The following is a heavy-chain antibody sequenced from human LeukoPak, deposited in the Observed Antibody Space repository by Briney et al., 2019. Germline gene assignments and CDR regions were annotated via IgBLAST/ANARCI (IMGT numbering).Heavy chain of an antibody. CDR1: GYTFTGNY. D-gene: IGHD2-15*01. Sequence: GASVKVSCTASGYTFTGNYMHWVRQAPGQGLEWMGWINPKSGGTNYAQKFQGRVTMTRDTSISTAYMELSRLRSDDTAVYYCARGPNFQYCSGGSCYDAFDIWGQGTMVTVSS. V-gene: IGHV1-2*02. J-gene: IGHJ3*02. CDR2: INPKSGGT. CDR3: ARGPNFQYCSGGSCYDAFDI.